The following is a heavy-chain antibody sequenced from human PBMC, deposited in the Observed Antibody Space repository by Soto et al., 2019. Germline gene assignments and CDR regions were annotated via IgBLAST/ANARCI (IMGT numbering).Heavy chain of an antibody. D-gene: IGHD4-17*01. CDR2: ISYDGSNK. V-gene: IGHV3-30-3*01. CDR3: ARPWMMTIIIHGFDY. Sequence: QVQLVESGGGVVQPGRSLTLSCAASGFASSSYAMHWVRQAPGKGLEWVAVISYDGSNKYYADSVKGRFTISRDNSKNTLYLQMNSLRAEDTAVYYCARPWMMTIIIHGFDYWGQGTLATVSS. J-gene: IGHJ4*02. CDR1: GFASSSYA.